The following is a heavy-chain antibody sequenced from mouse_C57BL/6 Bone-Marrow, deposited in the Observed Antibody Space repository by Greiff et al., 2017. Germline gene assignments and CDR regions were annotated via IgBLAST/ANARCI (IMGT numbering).Heavy chain of an antibody. CDR3: SRHEDYTWFAY. CDR2: ISGGGGNT. V-gene: IGHV5-9*04. CDR1: GFTFSSYT. Sequence: EVKLMESGGGLVKPGGSLKLSCAASGFTFSSYTMSWVRQTPEKRLEWVATISGGGGNTYYPDSVKGRFTISRDNAKNTLYLQMSSLRSEDTAVYYCSRHEDYTWFAYWGQGTLVTVSA. J-gene: IGHJ3*01. D-gene: IGHD2-12*01.